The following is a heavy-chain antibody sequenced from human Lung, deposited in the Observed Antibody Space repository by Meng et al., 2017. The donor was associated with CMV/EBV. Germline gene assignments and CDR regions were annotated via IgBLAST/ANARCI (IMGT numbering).Heavy chain of an antibody. J-gene: IGHJ4*02. CDR3: ARDRGEYGYYDSSGYYAY. V-gene: IGHV3-11*04. CDR1: FTFREYY. Sequence: FTFREYYMSWIRQAPGKGLEWVSYISSSGSTIYYADSVKGRFTISRDNAKNSLYLQMNSLRAEDTAVYYCARDRGEYGYYDSSGYYAYWGQGTLVTVSS. CDR2: ISSSGSTI. D-gene: IGHD3-22*01.